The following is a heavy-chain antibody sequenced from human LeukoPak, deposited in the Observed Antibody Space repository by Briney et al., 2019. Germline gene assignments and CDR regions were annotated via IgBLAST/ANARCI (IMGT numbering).Heavy chain of an antibody. CDR2: IYGDDET. CDR3: AREAVMPVAPVKIGTSDRPLYEYYGLDV. V-gene: IGHV3-53*01. CDR1: GFTITTNY. Sequence: PGGSLRLPCAASGFTITTNYMNWVRQAPGKGLEWVSVIYGDDETNYADSVKGRFTISRDNSKNTLYLQMNSLRADDTAVYYCAREAVMPVAPVKIGTSDRPLYEYYGLDVWGQGTTVTVSS. J-gene: IGHJ6*02. D-gene: IGHD1/OR15-1a*01.